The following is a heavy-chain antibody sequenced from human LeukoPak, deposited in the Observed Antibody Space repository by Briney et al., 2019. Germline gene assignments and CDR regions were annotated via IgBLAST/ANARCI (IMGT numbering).Heavy chain of an antibody. CDR1: GFTFSSYG. D-gene: IGHD3-10*01. CDR3: TRAITNYFDY. Sequence: GGSLRLSCAASGFTFSSYGMHWVRQAPGKGLEWVAGIWSDGKNKYYADSVKGRFTLSRDNSKTTVYLQMNSLRAEDTAMYHCTRAITNYFDYWGQGTLVTVSS. J-gene: IGHJ4*02. CDR2: IWSDGKNK. V-gene: IGHV3-33*01.